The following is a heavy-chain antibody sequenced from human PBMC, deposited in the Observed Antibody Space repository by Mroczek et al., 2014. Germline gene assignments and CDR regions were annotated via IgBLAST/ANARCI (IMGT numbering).Heavy chain of an antibody. J-gene: IGHJ4*02. D-gene: IGHD5-18*01. V-gene: IGHV1-2*02. CDR2: INPNSGGT. Sequence: QVQLVESGAEVKKPGASVKVSCKASGYTFTGYYMHWVRQAPGQGLEWMGWINPNSGGTNYAQKFQGRVTMTRDTSISTAYMELSRLRSDDTAVYYCARDYRIGDTAMVSSDYWGQGTPGHPSPQ. CDR1: GYTFTGYY. CDR3: ARDYRIGDTAMVSSDY.